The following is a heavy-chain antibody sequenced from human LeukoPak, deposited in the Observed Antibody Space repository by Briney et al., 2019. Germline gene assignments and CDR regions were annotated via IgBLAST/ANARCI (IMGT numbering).Heavy chain of an antibody. CDR2: ISGDGGST. J-gene: IGHJ4*02. D-gene: IGHD3-22*01. Sequence: PGGSLRLSCAASGFTFDDYAMHWVRQAPGKGLEWVSLISGDGGSTYYADSVKGRFTISRDNSKNSLYLHMNSLRTEDTALHYCANGGDSSGYAPLDYWGQGTLVTVSS. V-gene: IGHV3-43*02. CDR1: GFTFDDYA. CDR3: ANGGDSSGYAPLDY.